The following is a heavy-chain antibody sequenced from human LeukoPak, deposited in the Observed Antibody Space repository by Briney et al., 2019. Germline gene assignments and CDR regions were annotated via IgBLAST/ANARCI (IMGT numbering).Heavy chain of an antibody. CDR1: GFTVSSHD. V-gene: IGHV3-53*04. CDR3: ARVGHKRSGGPHYYFDY. CDR2: IYMGGNT. J-gene: IGHJ4*02. D-gene: IGHD3-16*01. Sequence: GGSLRLSCAASGFTVSSHDMSWVRQAPGKGLEWVSVIYMGGNTFYVDSVKGRFTISRHTSKNTLYLQMNSLRPEDTAVYYCARVGHKRSGGPHYYFDYWGQGTLVTVSA.